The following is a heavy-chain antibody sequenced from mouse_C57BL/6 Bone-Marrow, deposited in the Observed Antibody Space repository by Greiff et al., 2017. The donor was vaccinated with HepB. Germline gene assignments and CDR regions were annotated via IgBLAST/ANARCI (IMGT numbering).Heavy chain of an antibody. D-gene: IGHD2-14*01. V-gene: IGHV3-6*01. Sequence: EVKLQESGPGLVKPSQSLSLTCSVTGYSITSGYYWNWIRQFPGNQLEWMGYISYDGSNNYNPSLKNRISITRDTSKNQFFLKLNSVTTEDTATYYCARDRYYYAMDYWGQGTSVTVSS. CDR3: ARDRYYYAMDY. J-gene: IGHJ4*01. CDR2: ISYDGSN. CDR1: GYSITSGYY.